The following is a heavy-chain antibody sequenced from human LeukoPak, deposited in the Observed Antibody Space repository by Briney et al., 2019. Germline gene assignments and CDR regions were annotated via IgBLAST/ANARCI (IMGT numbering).Heavy chain of an antibody. Sequence: SETLSLTCTVSGGSISSYYWSWIRQPPGKGLEWIGYIYYSGSTNYNPSLKSRVTISVDTSKNQFSLRLSSVTAADTAVYYCATNTYYDFWSGFDAFDIWGQGTMVTVSS. V-gene: IGHV4-59*01. CDR3: ATNTYYDFWSGFDAFDI. J-gene: IGHJ3*02. CDR2: IYYSGST. D-gene: IGHD3-3*01. CDR1: GGSISSYY.